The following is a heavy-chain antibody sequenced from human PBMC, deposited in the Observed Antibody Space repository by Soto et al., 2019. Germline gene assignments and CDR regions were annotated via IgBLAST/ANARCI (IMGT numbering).Heavy chain of an antibody. V-gene: IGHV3-7*01. Sequence: GGSLRLSCAASGFTFSSYWMNWVRQAPGKGLEWVANIKQDGSDKNYVDSVKGRFTISRDNAKNTLYLQMNSLRAEDTAVYYCARDYDFWSGYYPPPLNNWFDPWGQGTLVTVSS. CDR1: GFTFSSYW. CDR3: ARDYDFWSGYYPPPLNNWFDP. CDR2: IKQDGSDK. J-gene: IGHJ5*02. D-gene: IGHD3-3*01.